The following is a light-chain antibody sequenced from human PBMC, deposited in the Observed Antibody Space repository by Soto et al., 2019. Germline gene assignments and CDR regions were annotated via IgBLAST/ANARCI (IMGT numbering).Light chain of an antibody. J-gene: IGKJ3*01. CDR2: AAS. V-gene: IGKV3-20*01. Sequence: EIVLTQSPDTLSLSPGERATLFCRASQTLSINSLAWYQQKPGQAPRLLIYAASTRHTGIPDRFNGSGSGTDFALTINRLEPADFEVYFCQQYDGAPLTFGPGTKVDVK. CDR3: QQYDGAPLT. CDR1: QTLSINS.